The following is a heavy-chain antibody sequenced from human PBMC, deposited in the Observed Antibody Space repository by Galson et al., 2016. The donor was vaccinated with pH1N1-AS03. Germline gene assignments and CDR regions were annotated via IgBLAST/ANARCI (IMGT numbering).Heavy chain of an antibody. CDR2: IHWDDDK. CDR1: GFSLSTSGVA. Sequence: PALVKPTQTLTLTCTFSGFSLSTSGVAVGWIRQPPGKALECLALIHWDDDKRYRPSLRSRLTITKDTSKNQVVLTMSNMDPVDTGTYFCVHREKDSGASPFDSWGQGTLVTVSS. V-gene: IGHV2-5*02. CDR3: VHREKDSGASPFDS. D-gene: IGHD1-26*01. J-gene: IGHJ4*02.